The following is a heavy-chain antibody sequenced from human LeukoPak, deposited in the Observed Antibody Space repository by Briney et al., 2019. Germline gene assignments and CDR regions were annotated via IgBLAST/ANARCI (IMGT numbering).Heavy chain of an antibody. CDR1: GLSFSTFG. V-gene: IGHV3-33*08. J-gene: IGHJ4*02. CDR2: IWNDGSKK. CDR3: GRDSLGGDY. D-gene: IGHD3-16*01. Sequence: GGSLRLSCAASGLSFSTFGMHWARRAPGKGLEWVAVIWNDGSKKFYAESVKGRFTISRDNSQNTLYLQMNRLRAENTAVYYCGRDSLGGDYWGQGTLVTVSS.